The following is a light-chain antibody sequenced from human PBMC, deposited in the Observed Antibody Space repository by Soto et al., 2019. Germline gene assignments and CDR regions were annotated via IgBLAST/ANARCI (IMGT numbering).Light chain of an antibody. Sequence: EIVMTQSPATLSVSPGERATLSCRASQSISSSLAWYQQKPGQAPRLLIYGASSRATGIPDRFSGSGSGTDFTLTISRLEPGDFAVYYCQQYGSSPRTLGQGTKVDIK. CDR2: GAS. CDR3: QQYGSSPRT. V-gene: IGKV3-20*01. CDR1: QSISSS. J-gene: IGKJ1*01.